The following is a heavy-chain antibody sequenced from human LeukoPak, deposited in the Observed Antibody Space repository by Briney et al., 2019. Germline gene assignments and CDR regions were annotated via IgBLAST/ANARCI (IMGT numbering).Heavy chain of an antibody. Sequence: GGSLRLSCTASGFTFGDYAMSWVRQAPGKGLEWVGFIRSKAYGGTTEYAASVKGRFTISRDDSKSIAYLQMNSLKTEDTAVYYCAKGWSQSYSSRYFDYWGQGTLVTVSS. CDR3: AKGWSQSYSSRYFDY. J-gene: IGHJ4*02. V-gene: IGHV3-49*04. D-gene: IGHD6-13*01. CDR1: GFTFGDYA. CDR2: IRSKAYGGTT.